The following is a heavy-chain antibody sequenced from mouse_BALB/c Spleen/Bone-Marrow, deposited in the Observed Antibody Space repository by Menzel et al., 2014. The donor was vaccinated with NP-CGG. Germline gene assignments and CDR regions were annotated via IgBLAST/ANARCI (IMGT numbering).Heavy chain of an antibody. J-gene: IGHJ4*01. CDR1: GFIFSDYY. CDR2: ISDGGSYT. V-gene: IGHV5-4*02. CDR3: ARTYRPYALDY. D-gene: IGHD2-14*01. Sequence: VQLKESGGGLVKPGGSLKLSCAASGFIFSDYYMYWVRQTPEKRLEWVATISDGGSYTSYPDSVKGRFTVSRDNAKNNLYLQMSSLKSEDTAFYYCARTYRPYALDYWGQGSSVTVSS.